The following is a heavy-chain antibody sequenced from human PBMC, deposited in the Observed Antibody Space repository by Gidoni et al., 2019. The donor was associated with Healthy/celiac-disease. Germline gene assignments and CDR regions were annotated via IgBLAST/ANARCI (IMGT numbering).Heavy chain of an antibody. CDR3: ARDSPAVGVWFGESTHLDY. D-gene: IGHD3-10*01. Sequence: QVQLVESGGGVVQPGRSLRLSCAASGFTFSSYAMHWVRQAPGKGLEWVAVISYDGSNKYYADAVKGRFTISRDNSKNTLYLQMNSLRAEDTAVYYCARDSPAVGVWFGESTHLDYWGQGTLVTVSS. CDR2: ISYDGSNK. V-gene: IGHV3-30-3*01. CDR1: GFTFSSYA. J-gene: IGHJ4*02.